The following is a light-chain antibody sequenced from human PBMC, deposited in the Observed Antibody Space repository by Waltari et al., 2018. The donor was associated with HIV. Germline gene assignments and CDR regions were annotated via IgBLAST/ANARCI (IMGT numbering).Light chain of an antibody. V-gene: IGLV1-44*01. Sequence: QSVLTQPPSASGTPGQRVTISCSGSSSHIGSNTVTWYHQLPGTAPKLLIYTKNQRPSGVPDRFSGSKSGTSASLAISGLQSEDEADYYCAAWDDSLNGWVFGGGTKLTVL. J-gene: IGLJ3*02. CDR1: SSHIGSNT. CDR3: AAWDDSLNGWV. CDR2: TKN.